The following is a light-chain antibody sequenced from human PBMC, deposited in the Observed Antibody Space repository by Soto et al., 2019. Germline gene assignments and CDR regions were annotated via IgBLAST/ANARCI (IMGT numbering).Light chain of an antibody. CDR2: GAS. Sequence: EIVLTQSPDTLSLSPGERATLSCRSSQSISSTQLVWYQQKPGQAPTLLIFGASSRATGIPDRFSGSGSGTDFTLTISGLQPEDFAVYYCQLYGTSPGTFGQGTKVDIK. V-gene: IGKV3-20*01. CDR1: QSISSTQ. J-gene: IGKJ1*01. CDR3: QLYGTSPGT.